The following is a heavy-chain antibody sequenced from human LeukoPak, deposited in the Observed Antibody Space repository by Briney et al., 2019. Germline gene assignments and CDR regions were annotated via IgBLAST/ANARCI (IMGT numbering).Heavy chain of an antibody. CDR3: ARHPPGLRYFDP. CDR1: GGSISGYY. Sequence: ETPCLTCTVSGGSISGYYWSWIRQPPGKALEWIAYIDNSGDTNSNPTLKSRVTITVDTSKNKFSLRLNSVTAADTAFYYCARHPPGLRYFDPWGQGTVDPVSS. V-gene: IGHV4-59*08. D-gene: IGHD3-9*01. CDR2: IDNSGDT. J-gene: IGHJ5*02.